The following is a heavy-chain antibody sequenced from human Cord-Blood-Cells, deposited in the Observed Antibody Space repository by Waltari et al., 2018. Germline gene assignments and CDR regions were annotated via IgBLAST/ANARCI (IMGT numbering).Heavy chain of an antibody. D-gene: IGHD3-22*01. Sequence: QVQLQQWGAGLLKPSETLSLTCAVYGGAYSGYYWSWIRQPPGKGQEWMGEINQSGSTHHNPSLKRRVTITVDTSKNQFSLKLSSVTAADTAVYYCACLASTMITTYWGQGTLVTVSS. CDR2: INQSGST. CDR3: ACLASTMITTY. V-gene: IGHV4-34*01. J-gene: IGHJ4*02. CDR1: GGAYSGYY.